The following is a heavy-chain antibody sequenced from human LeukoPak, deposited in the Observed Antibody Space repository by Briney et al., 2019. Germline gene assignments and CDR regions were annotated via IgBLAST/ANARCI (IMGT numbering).Heavy chain of an antibody. J-gene: IGHJ4*02. CDR2: MNPNSGNT. Sequence: ASVKVSCKASGYTFTSYDINWVRQATGQGLEWMGWMNPNSGNTGYAQKFQGRATMTRNTSISTAYMELSSLRSEDTAVYYCARLNYDILTGYDYWGQGTLVTVSS. D-gene: IGHD3-9*01. CDR1: GYTFTSYD. V-gene: IGHV1-8*01. CDR3: ARLNYDILTGYDY.